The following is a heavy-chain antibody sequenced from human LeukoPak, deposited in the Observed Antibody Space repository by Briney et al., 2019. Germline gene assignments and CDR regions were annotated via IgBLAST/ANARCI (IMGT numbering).Heavy chain of an antibody. CDR3: AKDQSRVGASDHFDY. D-gene: IGHD1-26*01. CDR1: GFTFSSCA. CDR2: ISGSGATT. J-gene: IGHJ4*02. V-gene: IGHV3-23*01. Sequence: PGGSLRLSCAASGFTFSSCAMTWVRQAPGKGLEWVSSISGSGATTYYADSVKGRFTISRDNSNNTVYLQMNSLRAEDTAGYYCAKDQSRVGASDHFDYWGQGMQVGVSS.